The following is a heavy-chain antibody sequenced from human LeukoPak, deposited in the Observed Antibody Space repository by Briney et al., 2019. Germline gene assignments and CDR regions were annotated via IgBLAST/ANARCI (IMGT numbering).Heavy chain of an antibody. V-gene: IGHV4-39*07. CDR2: IYTSGST. Sequence: SETLSLTCTVSGGSISSSSYYWGWIRQPPGTGLEWIGSIYTSGSTNYNPSLKSRVTMSVDTSKNQFSLKLSSVTAADTAVYYCAREDRGHYYYYYMDVWGKGTTVTISS. D-gene: IGHD1-14*01. CDR3: AREDRGHYYYYYMDV. CDR1: GGSISSSSYY. J-gene: IGHJ6*03.